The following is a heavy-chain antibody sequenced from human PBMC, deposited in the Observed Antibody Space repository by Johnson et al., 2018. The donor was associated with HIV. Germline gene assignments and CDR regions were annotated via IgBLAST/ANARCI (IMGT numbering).Heavy chain of an antibody. V-gene: IGHV3-66*02. J-gene: IGHJ3*02. D-gene: IGHD3-10*01. Sequence: EMQLVESGGGLVQPGGSLRLSCAASGFSVSSKYMSWVRQAPGKGLEWVSVIYSSGSTYYTDSVKGRFTTSRDNSKNTLYLQMNSLRAEDTAVYYCARIGLPYYYGSGSYSHDAFDIWGQGTMVTVSS. CDR2: IYSSGST. CDR1: GFSVSSKY. CDR3: ARIGLPYYYGSGSYSHDAFDI.